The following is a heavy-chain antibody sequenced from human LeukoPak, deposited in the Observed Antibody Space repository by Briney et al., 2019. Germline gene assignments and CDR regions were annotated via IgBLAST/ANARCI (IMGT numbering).Heavy chain of an antibody. CDR1: GFTFHHFA. J-gene: IGHJ4*02. V-gene: IGHV3-23*01. CDR2: ISHNGGDT. CDR3: AKGLGRFLEWLLIDY. D-gene: IGHD3-3*01. Sequence: GGSLRLSCATSGFTFHHFAMSWVRQAPGKGLEWVSAISHNGGDTYYADSVKGRFAISRDNSNNILYLQMDSLRPEDTAVYYCAKGLGRFLEWLLIDYWGQGTLVTVSS.